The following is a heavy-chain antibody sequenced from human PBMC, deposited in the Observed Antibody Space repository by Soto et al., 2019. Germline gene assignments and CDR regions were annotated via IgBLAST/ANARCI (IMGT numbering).Heavy chain of an antibody. V-gene: IGHV3-30-3*01. Sequence: QVQLVESGGGVVQPGRSLRLSCVASGFTFSTYAMHWVRQAPGKGLEWVAVILYDGSKKDYADSVKGRFTISRDNSKNTLDLQMNGLRAEDTAVYYCARVNIAWNDVGAMDVWGQGTTVTVSS. CDR1: GFTFSTYA. J-gene: IGHJ6*02. D-gene: IGHD1-1*01. CDR2: ILYDGSKK. CDR3: ARVNIAWNDVGAMDV.